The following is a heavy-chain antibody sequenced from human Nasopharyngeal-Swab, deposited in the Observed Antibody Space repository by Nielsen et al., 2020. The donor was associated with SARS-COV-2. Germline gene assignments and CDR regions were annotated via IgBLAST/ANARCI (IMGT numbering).Heavy chain of an antibody. CDR3: ARHGTSGYSSSWHAFDI. CDR2: IYPGDSDT. CDR1: GYSFTSYW. D-gene: IGHD6-13*01. J-gene: IGHJ3*02. V-gene: IGHV5-51*01. Sequence: KVSCKGSGYSFTSYWIGWVRQMPGKGLEWMGIIYPGDSDTRYSPSFQGQVTIPADKSISTAYLQWSSLKASDTAMYYCARHGTSGYSSSWHAFDIWGQGTMVTVSS.